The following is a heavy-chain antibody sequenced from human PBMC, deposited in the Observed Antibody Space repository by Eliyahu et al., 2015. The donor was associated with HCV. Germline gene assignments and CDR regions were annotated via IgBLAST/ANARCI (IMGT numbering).Heavy chain of an antibody. J-gene: IGHJ4*02. D-gene: IGHD7-27*01. CDR1: GFTFSSYG. CDR3: AKGTGDGVY. V-gene: IGHV3-30*18. CDR2: ISYDGSNK. Sequence: QVQLVESGGGVVQPGRSLRLXCAASGFTFSSYGMHWVRQAPGKGLEWVAVISYDGSNKYYADSVKGRFTISRDNSKNTLYLQMNSLRAEDTAVYYCAKGTGDGVYWGQGTLVTVSS.